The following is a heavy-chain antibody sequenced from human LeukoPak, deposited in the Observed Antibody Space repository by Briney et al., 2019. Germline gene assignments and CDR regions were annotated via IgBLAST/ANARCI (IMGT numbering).Heavy chain of an antibody. V-gene: IGHV4-34*01. D-gene: IGHD3-10*01. Sequence: PSETLSLTCAVYGGSFSGYYWSWIRQPPGKGLEWIGEINHSGSTNYNPSLKSRVTISVDTSKNQFSLKLSSVTAADTAVYYCARRRLLWFGEVGWFDSWGQGTLVTVSS. CDR1: GGSFSGYY. J-gene: IGHJ5*01. CDR3: ARRRLLWFGEVGWFDS. CDR2: INHSGST.